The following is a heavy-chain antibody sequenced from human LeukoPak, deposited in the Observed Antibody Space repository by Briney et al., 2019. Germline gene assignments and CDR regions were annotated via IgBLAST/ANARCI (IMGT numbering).Heavy chain of an antibody. D-gene: IGHD4-17*01. CDR1: GYTFTGYY. CDR3: ARVLHDYGDYLGI. J-gene: IGHJ4*02. CDR2: INPNSGGT. V-gene: IGHV1-2*02. Sequence: APVKVSCKASGYTFTGYYMHWARQAPGQGLEWMGWINPNSGGTNYAQKFQGRVTMTRDTSISTAYMELSRLRSDDTAVYYCARVLHDYGDYLGIWGQGTLVTVSS.